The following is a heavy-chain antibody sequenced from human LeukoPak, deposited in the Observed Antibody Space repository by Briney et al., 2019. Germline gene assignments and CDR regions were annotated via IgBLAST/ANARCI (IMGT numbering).Heavy chain of an antibody. J-gene: IGHJ5*02. Sequence: PGGSLRLSCAASGFTFDDYAMHWVRQAPGKGLEWVSGISWNSGSIGYADSLKGRFTISRDNAKNSLYLQMNSLRAEDTALYYCAKDAGGPRPYNWFDPWGQGTLVTVSS. CDR1: GFTFDDYA. V-gene: IGHV3-9*01. CDR3: AKDAGGPRPYNWFDP. D-gene: IGHD2-15*01. CDR2: ISWNSGSI.